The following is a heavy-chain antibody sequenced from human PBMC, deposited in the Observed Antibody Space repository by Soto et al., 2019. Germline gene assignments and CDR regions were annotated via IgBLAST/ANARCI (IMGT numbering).Heavy chain of an antibody. V-gene: IGHV3-21*01. CDR2: ISSSSSYI. Sequence: GGSLRLSCAASGFTFSSYSMNWVRQAPGKGLEWVSAISSSSSYIYYADSVKGRFTISRDNDKNSLYLQMNSLRAEDTAVYYCARDDRDGYNPFDYWGQGTLVTVSS. CDR3: ARDDRDGYNPFDY. J-gene: IGHJ4*02. D-gene: IGHD5-12*01. CDR1: GFTFSSYS.